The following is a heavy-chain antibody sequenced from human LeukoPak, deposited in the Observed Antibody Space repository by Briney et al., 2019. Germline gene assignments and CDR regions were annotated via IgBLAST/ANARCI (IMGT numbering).Heavy chain of an antibody. CDR1: GYNFPNYW. Sequence: GDSLKISCKGSGYNFPNYWIAWVRQMPGKGLEWMGIIYPGDSETRYSPSFQGQVTISADKSISTTYLQWSSLKASDTAIYFCARAGTTVTKNWFDPWGQGTLVTVSS. CDR3: ARAGTTVTKNWFDP. D-gene: IGHD4-11*01. J-gene: IGHJ5*02. V-gene: IGHV5-51*01. CDR2: IYPGDSET.